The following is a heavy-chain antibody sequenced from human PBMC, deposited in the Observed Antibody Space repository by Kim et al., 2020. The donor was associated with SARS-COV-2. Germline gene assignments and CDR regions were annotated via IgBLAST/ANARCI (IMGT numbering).Heavy chain of an antibody. CDR1: GFTFSSYG. J-gene: IGHJ4*02. CDR3: ARAAPTYCSGGSCLIYWGDFDY. V-gene: IGHV3-33*01. Sequence: GGSLRLSCAASGFTFSSYGMHWVRQAPGKGLEWVAVIWYDGSNKYYADSVKGRFTISRDNSKNTLYLQMNSLRAEDTAVYYCARAAPTYCSGGSCLIYWGDFDYWGQGTLVTVSS. D-gene: IGHD2-15*01. CDR2: IWYDGSNK.